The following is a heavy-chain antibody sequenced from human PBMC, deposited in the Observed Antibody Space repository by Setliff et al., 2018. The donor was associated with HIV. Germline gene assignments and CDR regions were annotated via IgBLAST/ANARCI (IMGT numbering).Heavy chain of an antibody. Sequence: PSETLSLTCTVSGGSISNYYWSWIRQPPGKGLEWIGYIHSSGSTSHNPSLKSRGIISVDTSKTPFSLQLTSVSAADTAVYFCARHQILSYDVFDVWGQGMMVTVSS. V-gene: IGHV4-4*09. CDR2: IHSSGST. D-gene: IGHD2-15*01. CDR1: GGSISNYY. CDR3: ARHQILSYDVFDV. J-gene: IGHJ3*01.